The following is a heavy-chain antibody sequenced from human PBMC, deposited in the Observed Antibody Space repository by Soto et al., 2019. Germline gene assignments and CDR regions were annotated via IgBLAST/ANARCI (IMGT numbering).Heavy chain of an antibody. CDR1: GYTFTSYD. D-gene: IGHD2-15*01. J-gene: IGHJ5*02. V-gene: IGHV1-8*01. CDR3: AGEVVAWFDP. Sequence: QVQLVQSGAEVKKPGASVKVSCKASGYTFTSYDINWVRQATGQGLEWMGWMNPNSGNTGYAQKCQGRVTITRKSSMSTAYIELRSLGSEGTAVYYCAGEVVAWFDPWGEGTRVIVSS. CDR2: MNPNSGNT.